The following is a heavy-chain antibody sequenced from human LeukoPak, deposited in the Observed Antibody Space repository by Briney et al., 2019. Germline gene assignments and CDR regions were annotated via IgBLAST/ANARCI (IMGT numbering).Heavy chain of an antibody. CDR1: GFTFSSYG. Sequence: PGGSLRLSCAASGFTFSSYGMHWVRQAPGKGLEWVAFIRYDGSNKYYADSVKGRFTISRDNSKNTLYLQMNSLRAEDTAVYYCAKELRAALWYFDYWGQGTLVTVSS. D-gene: IGHD6-25*01. CDR2: IRYDGSNK. J-gene: IGHJ4*02. CDR3: AKELRAALWYFDY. V-gene: IGHV3-30*02.